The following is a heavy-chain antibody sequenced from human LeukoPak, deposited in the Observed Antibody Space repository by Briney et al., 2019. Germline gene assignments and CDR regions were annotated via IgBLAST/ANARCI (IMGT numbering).Heavy chain of an antibody. Sequence: GGSLRLSCAGAGFTFSGYSMHWVRQAPGKGLEWVAYISTSGSSAYYTDSVQGRFTISRDNAKNSLYLQMNTLRAEDTAVYYCARDKGDYYYYYMDVWGKGTTVTVSS. CDR3: ARDKGDYYYYYMDV. CDR2: ISTSGSSA. CDR1: GFTFSGYS. J-gene: IGHJ6*03. D-gene: IGHD3-10*01. V-gene: IGHV3-48*01.